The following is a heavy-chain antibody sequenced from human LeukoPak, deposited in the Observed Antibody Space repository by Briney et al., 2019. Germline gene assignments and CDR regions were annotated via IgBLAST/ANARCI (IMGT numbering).Heavy chain of an antibody. CDR1: GYTFTSYG. D-gene: IGHD3-10*01. V-gene: IGHV1-18*01. Sequence: ASVKVSCTASGYTFTSYGISWVRQAPGQGLEWMGWISAYNGNANYAQKLQGRVTMTTDTSTSTAYMELRSLRSDDTAVYYCARDNDYYGSGSYYNERRFFDYWGQGTLVTVSS. J-gene: IGHJ4*02. CDR2: ISAYNGNA. CDR3: ARDNDYYGSGSYYNERRFFDY.